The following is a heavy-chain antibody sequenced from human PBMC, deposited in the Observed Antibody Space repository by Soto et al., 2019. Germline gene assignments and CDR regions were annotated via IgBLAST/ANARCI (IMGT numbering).Heavy chain of an antibody. CDR2: ISSSSSYI. CDR3: ARVPNGGIDAFDI. Sequence: GESLKISCAASGFTFSSYSMNWVRQAPGKGLEWVSSISSSSSYIYYADSVKGRFTISRDNAKNSLYLQMNSLRAEDTAVYYCARVPNGGIDAFDIWGQGTMVTVSS. D-gene: IGHD2-8*01. J-gene: IGHJ3*02. V-gene: IGHV3-21*01. CDR1: GFTFSSYS.